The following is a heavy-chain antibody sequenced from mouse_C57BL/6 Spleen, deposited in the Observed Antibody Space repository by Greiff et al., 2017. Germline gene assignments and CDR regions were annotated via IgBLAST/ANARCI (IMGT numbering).Heavy chain of an antibody. Sequence: QVQLQQSGAELVRPGASVTLSCKASGYTFTDYEMHWVKQTPVHGLEWIGAIDPETGGTAYNQKFKGKAILTADKSSSTAYMELRSLTSEDSAVYYCTRFRGSSYYAMDYWGQGTSVTVSS. D-gene: IGHD1-1*01. V-gene: IGHV1-15*01. CDR2: IDPETGGT. CDR1: GYTFTDYE. CDR3: TRFRGSSYYAMDY. J-gene: IGHJ4*01.